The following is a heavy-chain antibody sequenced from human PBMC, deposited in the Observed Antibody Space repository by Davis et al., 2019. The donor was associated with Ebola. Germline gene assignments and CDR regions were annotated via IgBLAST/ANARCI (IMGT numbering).Heavy chain of an antibody. V-gene: IGHV3-23*01. CDR3: TTDESGSYRFDY. CDR2: IGASGTTT. CDR1: GFIFSSYA. J-gene: IGHJ4*02. Sequence: GESLNISCAASGFIFSSYAMSWVRQAPGKGLEWLSAIGASGTTTYYADSVKGRFTISRDNSKNTLYLQMNSLKTEDTAVYYCTTDESGSYRFDYWGQGTLVTVSS. D-gene: IGHD1-26*01.